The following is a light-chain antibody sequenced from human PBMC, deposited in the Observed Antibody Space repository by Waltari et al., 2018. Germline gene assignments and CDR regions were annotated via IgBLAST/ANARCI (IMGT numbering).Light chain of an antibody. V-gene: IGKV3-20*01. J-gene: IGKJ5*01. CDR2: GTS. CDR1: QSVSCSY. CDR3: QQYGGAPPIT. Sequence: RARQSVSCSYLVWYHQKPGQAPRRLIYGTSSRATNITDSFSGSSSGTDVTLTISRLEPEDFAVYYCQQYGGAPPITFGQGTRLEIK.